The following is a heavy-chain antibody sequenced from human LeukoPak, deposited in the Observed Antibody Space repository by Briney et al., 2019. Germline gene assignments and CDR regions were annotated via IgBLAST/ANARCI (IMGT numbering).Heavy chain of an antibody. CDR2: IDPSDSYT. D-gene: IGHD6-6*01. Sequence: GESLKISCKGSGYRFTSYWISWVRPMPGKGLEWMGRIDPSDSYTKYSPSFQGHVTFSADTSISTAYLQWSSLEASDTAMYYCARQEYSSAWFDPWGQGTLVTVSS. CDR1: GYRFTSYW. V-gene: IGHV5-10-1*01. CDR3: ARQEYSSAWFDP. J-gene: IGHJ5*02.